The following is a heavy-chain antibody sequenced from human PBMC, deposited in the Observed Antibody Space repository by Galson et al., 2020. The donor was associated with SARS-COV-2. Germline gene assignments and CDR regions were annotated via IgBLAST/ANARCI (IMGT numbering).Heavy chain of an antibody. CDR2: ISAYNGNT. V-gene: IGHV1-18*04. Sequence: ASVKVSCKASGYTFTSYGISWVRQATGQGLEWMGWISAYNGNTNYAQKLQGRVTMTTDTSTSTAYMELRSLRSDDTAVYYCARGVRSNDFWSGYYDYYYYYMDVWGKGTTVTVSS. CDR1: GYTFTSYG. J-gene: IGHJ6*03. D-gene: IGHD3-3*01. CDR3: ARGVRSNDFWSGYYDYYYYYMDV.